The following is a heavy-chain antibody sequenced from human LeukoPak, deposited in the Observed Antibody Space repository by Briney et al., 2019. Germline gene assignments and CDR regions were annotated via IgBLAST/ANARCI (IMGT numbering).Heavy chain of an antibody. V-gene: IGHV3-74*01. D-gene: IGHD3-9*01. Sequence: PGGSLRLSCAASGFTFSSDWMYWVRQSPGKGLVWVSRISRDGTNVRYADSVKDRFTISRDNAKNTLYLQMNSLRAEDTAVYYCVRLIDWYGRSDDFWGQGTLVTVSS. J-gene: IGHJ4*02. CDR1: GFTFSSDW. CDR2: ISRDGTNV. CDR3: VRLIDWYGRSDDF.